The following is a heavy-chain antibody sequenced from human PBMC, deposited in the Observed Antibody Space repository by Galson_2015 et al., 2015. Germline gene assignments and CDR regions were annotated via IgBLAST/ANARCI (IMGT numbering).Heavy chain of an antibody. J-gene: IGHJ6*02. CDR2: TNTGGSTT. CDR3: TRDRGCSGGSCYEPYYYGMDV. D-gene: IGHD2-15*01. CDR1: GFTFSDYH. V-gene: IGHV3-11*01. Sequence: SLRLSCAASGFTFSDYHMSWIRQAPGKGLEWVSYTNTGGSTTYFADSVKGRFTISRDNAKNSLYLQMNSLRAEDTAVYYCTRDRGCSGGSCYEPYYYGMDVWGQGTTVTVSS.